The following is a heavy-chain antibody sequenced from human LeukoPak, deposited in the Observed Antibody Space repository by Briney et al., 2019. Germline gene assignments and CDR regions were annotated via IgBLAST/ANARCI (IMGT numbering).Heavy chain of an antibody. Sequence: GGFLRLSCAASGFTFSSYEMNWVRQAPGKGLEWVSYISSSGSTIYYADSVKGRFTISRDNAKNSLYLQMNSLRAEDTAVYYCARDGPRDGYNSWGQGTLVTVSS. CDR3: ARDGPRDGYNS. D-gene: IGHD5-24*01. V-gene: IGHV3-48*03. J-gene: IGHJ4*02. CDR1: GFTFSSYE. CDR2: ISSSGSTI.